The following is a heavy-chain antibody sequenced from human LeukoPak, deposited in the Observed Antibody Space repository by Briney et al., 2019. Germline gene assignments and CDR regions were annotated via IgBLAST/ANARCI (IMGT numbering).Heavy chain of an antibody. CDR3: VKDQYYYDSSGYIRDY. Sequence: GGSLRLSCAASGFTFSSYGMHWVRQAPGKGLEWVAVISYDGSNKYYADSVKGRFTISRDNSKNTLYLQMNSLRAEDTAVYYCVKDQYYYDSSGYIRDYWGQGTLVTVSS. CDR2: ISYDGSNK. CDR1: GFTFSSYG. V-gene: IGHV3-30*18. D-gene: IGHD3-22*01. J-gene: IGHJ4*02.